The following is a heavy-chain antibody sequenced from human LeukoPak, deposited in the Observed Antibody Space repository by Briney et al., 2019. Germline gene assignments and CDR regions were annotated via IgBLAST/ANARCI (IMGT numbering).Heavy chain of an antibody. Sequence: GGSLRLSCAASGFTFSDYYMSWIRQAPGKGLEWVSYISSSGSTIYYADSVKGRFPISRDNAKNSLYLQMNSLRAEDTAVYYCARGEKGGRGYSYGSGYWGQGTLVTVSS. V-gene: IGHV3-11*01. D-gene: IGHD5-18*01. CDR2: ISSSGSTI. CDR1: GFTFSDYY. J-gene: IGHJ4*02. CDR3: ARGEKGGRGYSYGSGY.